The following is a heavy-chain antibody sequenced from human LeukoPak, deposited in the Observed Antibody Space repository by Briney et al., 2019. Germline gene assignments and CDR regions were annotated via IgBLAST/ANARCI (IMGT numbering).Heavy chain of an antibody. CDR2: INHSGST. J-gene: IGHJ4*02. Sequence: KPSETLSLTCAVYGGAFSGYYWSWIRQPPGKGLEWIGEINHSGSTNYNPSLKSRVTISVDTSKNQFSLKLSSATAADTAVYYCARDRIAARPFPASYWGQGTLVTVSS. V-gene: IGHV4-34*01. CDR1: GGAFSGYY. D-gene: IGHD6-6*01. CDR3: ARDRIAARPFPASY.